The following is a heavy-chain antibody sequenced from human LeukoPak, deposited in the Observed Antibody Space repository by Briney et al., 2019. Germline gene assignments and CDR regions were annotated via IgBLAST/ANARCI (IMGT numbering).Heavy chain of an antibody. V-gene: IGHV3-53*01. CDR1: GFTVSSSY. D-gene: IGHD5-18*01. J-gene: IGHJ6*03. CDR3: ASQRGYSYGYYYYYMDV. CDR2: IYSGGST. Sequence: GGSLRLSCAASGFTVSSSYMSWVRQAPGRGLEWVSVIYSGGSTYYADSVKGRFTISRDNSKNTLCLQMNSLRAEDTAVYYCASQRGYSYGYYYYYMDVWGKGTTVTVSS.